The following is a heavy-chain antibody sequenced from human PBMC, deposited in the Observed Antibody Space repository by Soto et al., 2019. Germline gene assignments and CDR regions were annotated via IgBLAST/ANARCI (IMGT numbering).Heavy chain of an antibody. CDR1: GGTFSSYA. J-gene: IGHJ4*02. CDR3: ARDSSLDYYDSSGYYPRNYFDY. V-gene: IGHV1-69*01. CDR2: IIPIFGTA. D-gene: IGHD3-22*01. Sequence: QVQLVQSGAEVKKPGSSVKVSCKASGGTFSSYAISWVRQAPGQGLEWMGGIIPIFGTANYAQKFQGRVTITADESTSTAYMELSSLRSEDTDVYYCARDSSLDYYDSSGYYPRNYFDYWGQGTLVTVSS.